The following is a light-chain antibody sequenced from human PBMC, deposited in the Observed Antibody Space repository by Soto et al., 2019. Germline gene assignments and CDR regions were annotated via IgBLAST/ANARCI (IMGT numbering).Light chain of an antibody. Sequence: EIVLTQSPGTLSLSPGERATLSCRTSQNIIKYLAWYQQKPGQAPRLLIYDASNRATGIPARFSGSGSGTDFTLTISSLEPEDFAVYYCQQRSNWPITFGQGTRLEIK. CDR1: QNIIKY. CDR2: DAS. J-gene: IGKJ5*01. CDR3: QQRSNWPIT. V-gene: IGKV3-11*01.